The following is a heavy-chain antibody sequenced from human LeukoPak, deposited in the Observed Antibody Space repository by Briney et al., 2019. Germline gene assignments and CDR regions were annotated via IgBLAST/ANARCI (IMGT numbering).Heavy chain of an antibody. CDR2: IYTGEST. J-gene: IGHJ3*02. Sequence: TGGSLRLSCAASGFTVSSNYMSWVRQAPGKGLEWVSVIYTGESTYYADSVKGRFTISRDNAKNSLYLQMNNLRAEGTAVYYCAREAMVRGVPDAFDIWGQGTVVTVSS. CDR3: AREAMVRGVPDAFDI. D-gene: IGHD3-10*01. CDR1: GFTVSSNY. V-gene: IGHV3-53*01.